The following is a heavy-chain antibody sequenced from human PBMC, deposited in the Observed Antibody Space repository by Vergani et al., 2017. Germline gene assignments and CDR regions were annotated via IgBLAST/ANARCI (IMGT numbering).Heavy chain of an antibody. CDR1: GFTFNQYG. D-gene: IGHD1-14*01. Sequence: QVQLVESGGGVVQPGRSLRLSCAASGFTFNQYGMHWVRQAPGKGLEWLAITWSDGNNKQYADSVKGRFTFSRDNSKSTMYLQMNSLRDEDTGVYYCARDLRLLYNRFDPWGQGTLVTVSS. J-gene: IGHJ5*02. CDR3: ARDLRLLYNRFDP. CDR2: TWSDGNNK. V-gene: IGHV3-33*01.